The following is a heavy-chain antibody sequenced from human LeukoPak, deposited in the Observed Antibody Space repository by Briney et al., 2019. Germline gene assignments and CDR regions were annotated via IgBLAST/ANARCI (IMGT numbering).Heavy chain of an antibody. CDR2: INPSGGST. CDR3: ATDGYSSSWYFDY. D-gene: IGHD6-13*01. J-gene: IGHJ4*02. V-gene: IGHV1-46*01. Sequence: GPSVKVSCKASGYTFTSYYMHWVRQAPGQGLEWMGIINPSGGSTSYAQKFQGRVTMTEDTSTDTAYMELSSLRSEDTAVYYCATDGYSSSWYFDYWGQGTLVTVSS. CDR1: GYTFTSYY.